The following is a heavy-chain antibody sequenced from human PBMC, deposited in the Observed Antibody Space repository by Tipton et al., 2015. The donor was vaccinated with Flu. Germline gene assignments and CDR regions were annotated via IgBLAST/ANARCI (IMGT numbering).Heavy chain of an antibody. CDR1: GGSISSYY. J-gene: IGHJ3*02. D-gene: IGHD3-10*01. Sequence: TLSLTCTVSGGSISSYYWSWIRQPTGKGLEWIGRIYTSGSTNYNPSLKSRVTMSVDTSKNQFSLKLSSVTAADTAVYYCARDFLYGSGVDRGLDIWGQGTMVTVSS. V-gene: IGHV4-4*07. CDR2: IYTSGST. CDR3: ARDFLYGSGVDRGLDI.